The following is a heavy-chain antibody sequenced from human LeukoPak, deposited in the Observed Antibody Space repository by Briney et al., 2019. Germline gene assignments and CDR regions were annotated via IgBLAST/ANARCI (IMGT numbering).Heavy chain of an antibody. CDR1: GGLISSFY. J-gene: IGHJ3*02. V-gene: IGHV4-59*08. CDR3: ARQGDSDAFDI. D-gene: IGHD3-16*01. CDR2: IYYSGST. Sequence: PSDTLSLSCTVSGGLISSFYWHWIRQPPGKGLEWIGYIYYSGSTKYNPSLQSRVITSVDTSKNQFALKLSSVTAADTAMYYCARQGDSDAFDIWGQGTMVTVSS.